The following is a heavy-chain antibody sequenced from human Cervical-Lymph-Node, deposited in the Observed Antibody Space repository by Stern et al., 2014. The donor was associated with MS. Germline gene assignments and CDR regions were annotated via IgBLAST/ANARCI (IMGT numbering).Heavy chain of an antibody. CDR2: FDPEDGET. CDR3: ATDLGVK. Sequence: VQLVESGAEVKKPGASVTVSCNVSGHPLSELAIHWLRQLPTSGLEWLGQFDPEDGETGYAQRLQGRLTMTEDTTTGTAYMTLTALTSDDTAVYYCATDLGVKWGPGTRVAVSS. V-gene: IGHV1-24*01. J-gene: IGHJ4*02. D-gene: IGHD1-26*01. CDR1: GHPLSELA.